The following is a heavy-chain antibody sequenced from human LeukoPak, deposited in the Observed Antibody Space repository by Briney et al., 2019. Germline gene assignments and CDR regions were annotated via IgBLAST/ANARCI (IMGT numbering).Heavy chain of an antibody. CDR1: GGPISSYY. CDR3: ARVIWGAVDY. J-gene: IGHJ4*02. D-gene: IGHD3-16*01. V-gene: IGHV4-59*01. CDR2: IYYSGST. Sequence: PSETLSLTCTVSGGPISSYYWSWIRQPPGKGLEWIGYIYYSGSTNYNPSLKSRVTISVDTSKNQFSLKLSSVTAADTAVYYCARVIWGAVDYWGQGTLVTVSS.